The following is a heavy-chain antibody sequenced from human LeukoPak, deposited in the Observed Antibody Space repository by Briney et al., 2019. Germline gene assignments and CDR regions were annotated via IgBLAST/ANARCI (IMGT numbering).Heavy chain of an antibody. CDR1: GYTFTSYD. CDR2: MNPNCGNT. Sequence: ASVKVPRKASGYTFTSYDINWVRQAPGQGLEWMGWMNPNCGNTGYAQKFQGRVTMTRNTSISTAYMELSSLRSEDTGVYYCARLYDLWSGYPYYYYYGMDVWGQGTTVTVSS. D-gene: IGHD3-3*01. J-gene: IGHJ6*02. CDR3: ARLYDLWSGYPYYYYYGMDV. V-gene: IGHV1-8*01.